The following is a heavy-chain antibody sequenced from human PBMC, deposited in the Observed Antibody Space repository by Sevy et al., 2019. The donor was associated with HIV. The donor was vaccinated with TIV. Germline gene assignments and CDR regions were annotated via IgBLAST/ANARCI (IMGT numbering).Heavy chain of an antibody. D-gene: IGHD6-13*01. Sequence: GGSLRLTCAASGFTFSSYGMHWVRLAPGKGLEWVAVIWYDGSNKYYADSVKGRFTISRDNSKNTLYLQMNSLRAEDTAVYYCAKPPYSGSWYSLDYWGQGTLVTVSS. V-gene: IGHV3-33*06. CDR3: AKPPYSGSWYSLDY. J-gene: IGHJ4*02. CDR2: IWYDGSNK. CDR1: GFTFSSYG.